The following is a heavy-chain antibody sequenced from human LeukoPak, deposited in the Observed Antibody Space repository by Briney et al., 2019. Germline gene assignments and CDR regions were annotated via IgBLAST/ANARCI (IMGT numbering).Heavy chain of an antibody. CDR2: MRISRTT. CDR3: ARDRFGDHSQNYYELGY. CDR1: GDSIVSDPYY. D-gene: IGHD3-3*01. Sequence: SETLSLTCTVSGDSIVSDPYYWSWIRQPAGEGLEWIGRMRISRTTNYNPSFKSRATISADTSKNQFSLMLTSVTAADTAVYYCARDRFGDHSQNYYELGYWGQGKLVTISS. J-gene: IGHJ4*02. V-gene: IGHV4-61*02.